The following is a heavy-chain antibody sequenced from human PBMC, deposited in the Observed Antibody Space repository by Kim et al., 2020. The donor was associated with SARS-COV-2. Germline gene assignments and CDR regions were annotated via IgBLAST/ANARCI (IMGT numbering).Heavy chain of an antibody. CDR3: ARASRKPLINLDS. D-gene: IGHD3-16*01. Sequence: SETLSLTCSVSGDSVKNSSYYWGWLRQPPGRGLEYISSISSTVNTFQNPSLKSRLTMSVDMSTNQFSLRLKSVTAADTAVYYCARASRKPLINLDSWGQG. J-gene: IGHJ4*02. CDR2: ISSTVNT. V-gene: IGHV4-39*07. CDR1: GDSVKNSSYY.